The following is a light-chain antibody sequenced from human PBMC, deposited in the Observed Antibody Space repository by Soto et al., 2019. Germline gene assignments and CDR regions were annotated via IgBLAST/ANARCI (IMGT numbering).Light chain of an antibody. CDR3: QQASSFPLT. CDR2: AAS. V-gene: IGKV1D-12*01. CDR1: QGISSW. J-gene: IGKJ5*01. Sequence: DIQITQSPSSVSSSVGERVTMTCRAIQGISSWLAWYQQKPGKAPKLLIYAASSLQSGVPSRFSGSASGTYFTLTIGSLQPEDFATYYCQQASSFPLTFGQGTRLEIK.